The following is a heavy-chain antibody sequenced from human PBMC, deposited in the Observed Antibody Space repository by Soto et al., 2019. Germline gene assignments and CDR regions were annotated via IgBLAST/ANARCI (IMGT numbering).Heavy chain of an antibody. Sequence: EVQLLESGGGLVQPGGSLRLSCAASGFTFSSYAMSWVRQAPGKGLEWVSAISGSGGSTYYADSVKGRFTISRDNSKNTLYLQMNSLRTEDTAVYYCAKVAPAYYYDSSGYYVYWGQGTLVTVSS. CDR2: ISGSGGST. J-gene: IGHJ4*02. D-gene: IGHD3-22*01. CDR3: AKVAPAYYYDSSGYYVY. V-gene: IGHV3-23*01. CDR1: GFTFSSYA.